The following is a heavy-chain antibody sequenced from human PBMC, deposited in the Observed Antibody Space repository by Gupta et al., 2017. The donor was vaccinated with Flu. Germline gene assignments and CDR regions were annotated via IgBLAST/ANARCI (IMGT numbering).Heavy chain of an antibody. J-gene: IGHJ4*02. CDR1: GLPFSSCA. CDR3: VTTDLLRLVDY. CDR2: ISSNGGST. V-gene: IGHV3-64D*06. D-gene: IGHD2-8*02. Sequence: EVQPLSFGGGLVQLGVSLRLSCSAYGLPFSSCAMLWVRQAPGKGLEYVSDISSNGGSTYYADSVKGRFTISRDNSKNTLYLQMSSLRAEDTAVYYCVTTDLLRLVDYWGQGTLVTVSS.